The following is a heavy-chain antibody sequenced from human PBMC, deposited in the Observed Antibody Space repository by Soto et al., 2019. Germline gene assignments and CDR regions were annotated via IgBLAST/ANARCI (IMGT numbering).Heavy chain of an antibody. CDR2: ISNTGPT. CDR3: AREHCTGTTYFPGEWFDP. Sequence: PSETLSLTCTVSGVSITDYYWSWIRQPPGEGLEWIGYISNTGPTEYNPSLKRRLTMSLDTSNNQFSLQLTSVTAADTAVYYCAREHCTGTTYFPGEWFDPWGQGTLVTVSS. J-gene: IGHJ5*02. CDR1: GVSITDYY. D-gene: IGHD2-8*02. V-gene: IGHV4-59*01.